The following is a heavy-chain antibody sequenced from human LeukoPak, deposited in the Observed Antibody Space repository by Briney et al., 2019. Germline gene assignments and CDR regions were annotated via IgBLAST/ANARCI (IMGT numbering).Heavy chain of an antibody. V-gene: IGHV4-4*07. D-gene: IGHD6-13*01. CDR3: ARDDSSSWYHNY. CDR1: GGSISSYY. Sequence: SETLSLTCTVSGGSISSYYWSWLRQPAGKGLEWIGRIYTSGSTNYNPSLKSRVTMSVDTSKNQFPLKLSSVTAADTAVYYCARDDSSSWYHNYWGQGTLVTVSS. CDR2: IYTSGST. J-gene: IGHJ4*02.